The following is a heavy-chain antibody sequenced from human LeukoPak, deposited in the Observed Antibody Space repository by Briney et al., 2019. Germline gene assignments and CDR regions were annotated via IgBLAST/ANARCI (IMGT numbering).Heavy chain of an antibody. J-gene: IGHJ4*02. D-gene: IGHD3-22*01. CDR3: ARLTFFTYYYDTSDYKGFYFDS. CDR1: GGSISSGSFY. CDR2: IFYSGST. Sequence: PSETLSLTCTVSGGSISSGSFYWGWVRQPPGKGLEYIGTIFYSGSTYHNPSLKSRVTMSADTSKNQFSLKLSSVTAADTAVFYCARLTFFTYYYDTSDYKGFYFDSWGQGTLVTVSS. V-gene: IGHV4-39*01.